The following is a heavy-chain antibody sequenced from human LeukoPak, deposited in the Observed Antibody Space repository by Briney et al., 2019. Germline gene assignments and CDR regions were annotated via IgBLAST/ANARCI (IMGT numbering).Heavy chain of an antibody. D-gene: IGHD6-13*01. CDR2: IYPGDSDT. J-gene: IGHJ4*02. V-gene: IGHV5-51*01. Sequence: PGESLKISCKGSGYSFTSYWIGWVRQMPGKGLEWMGIIYPGDSDTRYSPSFQGQVTISADKSISTAYLQWSSLKASDTATYYCARHSRYASVIDGYSGDYWGQGTLVTVSS. CDR3: ARHSRYASVIDGYSGDY. CDR1: GYSFTSYW.